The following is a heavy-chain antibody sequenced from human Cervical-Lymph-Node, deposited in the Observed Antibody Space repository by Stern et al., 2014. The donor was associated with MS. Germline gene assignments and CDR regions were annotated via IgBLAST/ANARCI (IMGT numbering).Heavy chain of an antibody. D-gene: IGHD6-6*01. Sequence: VQLVQSGAEVKKPGSSVKVSCKASGGTFSSYAISWVRQAPGQGLEWMGGIIPIFGTANYAQKVQGRVTITADESTSTAYMELSSLRSEDTAVYYCASPTSIAARPYYYYGMDVWGQGTTVTVSS. CDR1: GGTFSSYA. V-gene: IGHV1-69*01. J-gene: IGHJ6*02. CDR3: ASPTSIAARPYYYYGMDV. CDR2: IIPIFGTA.